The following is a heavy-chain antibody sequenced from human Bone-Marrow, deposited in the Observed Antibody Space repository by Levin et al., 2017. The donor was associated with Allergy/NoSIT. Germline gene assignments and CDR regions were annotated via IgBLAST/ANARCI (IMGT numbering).Heavy chain of an antibody. CDR3: AGEGGWELPDEYYYYYYGMDV. D-gene: IGHD1-26*01. J-gene: IGHJ6*02. CDR1: GYTFTSYY. CDR2: INPSGGST. V-gene: IGHV1-46*01. Sequence: ASVKVSCKASGYTFTSYYMHWVRQAPGQGLEWMGIINPSGGSTSYAQKFQGRVTMTRDTSTSTVYMELSSLRSEDTAVYYCAGEGGWELPDEYYYYYYGMDVWGQGTTVTVSS.